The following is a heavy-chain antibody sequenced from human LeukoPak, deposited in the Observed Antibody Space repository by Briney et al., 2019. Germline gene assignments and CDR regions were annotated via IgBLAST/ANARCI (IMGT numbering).Heavy chain of an antibody. J-gene: IGHJ4*02. D-gene: IGHD4-17*01. V-gene: IGHV3-30-3*01. CDR1: GFTFSSYW. CDR3: ARVDDYGDYVGY. CDR2: ISYDGSNK. Sequence: GGSLRLSCAASGFTFSSYWMSWVRQAPGKGLGWVAVISYDGSNKYYADSVKGRFTISRDNSKNTPYRQMNSRRAEDTAVYYCARVDDYGDYVGYWGQGTLVTVSS.